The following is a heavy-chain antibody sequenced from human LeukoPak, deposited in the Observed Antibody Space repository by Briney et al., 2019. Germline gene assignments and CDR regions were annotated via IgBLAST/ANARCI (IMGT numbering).Heavy chain of an antibody. Sequence: GGSLRLSCAASGFTVSSSYMSWVRQAPGKGLEWVSIIYSGGSSNYADSVKGRFTISRDNSKNTLYLQMNSLSAEDTAVYYCARDMFDSSGSYSGHAFDIWGQGTMVIVSS. CDR2: IYSGGSS. D-gene: IGHD3-22*01. V-gene: IGHV3-66*01. J-gene: IGHJ3*02. CDR1: GFTVSSSY. CDR3: ARDMFDSSGSYSGHAFDI.